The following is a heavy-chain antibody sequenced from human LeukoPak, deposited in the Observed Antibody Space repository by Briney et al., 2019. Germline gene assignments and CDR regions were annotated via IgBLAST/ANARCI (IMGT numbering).Heavy chain of an antibody. Sequence: TSETLSLTCTVSGASISDNVYYWGWIRRPPGKELEWIGSVYSSRNTFYGPSLKSRVTIALDTSKNQFSLNLRSVTAADTAVYFCARGRSTSTWFDYWGQGTLVTVSS. CDR3: ARGRSTSTWFDY. CDR1: GASISDNVYY. D-gene: IGHD2-2*01. CDR2: VYSSRNT. J-gene: IGHJ4*02. V-gene: IGHV4-39*07.